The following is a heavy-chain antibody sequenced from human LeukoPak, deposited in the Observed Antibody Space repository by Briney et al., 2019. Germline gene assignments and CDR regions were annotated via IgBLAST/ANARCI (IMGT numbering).Heavy chain of an antibody. CDR2: ISSSGGST. V-gene: IGHV3-23*01. Sequence: GGSLRLSCAASGFTFSDYGMSWVRQAPGKGLEWVSTISSSGGSTYYADSVKGRFTISRDSSKNTLYLQMNSLRAEDTAAYYCAKDYRYYYDNVGTSPFDYWGQGTLITVSS. D-gene: IGHD3-22*01. CDR3: AKDYRYYYDNVGTSPFDY. CDR1: GFTFSDYG. J-gene: IGHJ4*02.